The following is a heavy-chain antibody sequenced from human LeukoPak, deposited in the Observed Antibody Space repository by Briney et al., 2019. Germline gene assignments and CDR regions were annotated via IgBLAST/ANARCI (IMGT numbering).Heavy chain of an antibody. CDR2: ISGSGGST. CDR1: GFIFSGYA. J-gene: IGHJ4*02. CDR3: AIDRSGINDVCYGVIDY. V-gene: IGHV3-23*01. Sequence: GGSLRLSRAASGFIFSGYAMSWVRQAPGKGLEWVSTISGSGGSTYYADSVKGRFTISRDNSKNTVYLQMNSLRAEDTAVYYCAIDRSGINDVCYGVIDYWGQRTLVTVSS. D-gene: IGHD2-8*01.